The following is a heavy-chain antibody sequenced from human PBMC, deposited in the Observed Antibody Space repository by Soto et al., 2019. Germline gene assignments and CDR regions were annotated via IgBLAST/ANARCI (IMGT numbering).Heavy chain of an antibody. D-gene: IGHD6-13*01. CDR3: ARRESSRTYYYYGMDV. J-gene: IGHJ6*02. CDR1: GYTFSDYY. Sequence: GASVKVSCKASGYTFSDYYIHWIRQAPGKGLEWVSYISSSGSTIYYADSVKGRFTISRDNAKNSLYLQMNSLRAEDTAVYYCARRESSRTYYYYGMDVWGQGTTVTVSS. V-gene: IGHV3-11*01. CDR2: ISSSGSTI.